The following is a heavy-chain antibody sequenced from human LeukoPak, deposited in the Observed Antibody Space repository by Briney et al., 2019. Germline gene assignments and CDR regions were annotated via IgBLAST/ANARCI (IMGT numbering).Heavy chain of an antibody. CDR1: GFTFSSYA. Sequence: GGSLRLSCAASGFTFSSYAMHWVRQAPGKGLEWVANIKQDGSEKYYVDSVKGRFTISRDNAKNSLYLQMNSLRAEDTAVYYCARLSTYSFRLQYWGQGTLVTVSS. V-gene: IGHV3-7*01. J-gene: IGHJ4*02. D-gene: IGHD5-12*01. CDR2: IKQDGSEK. CDR3: ARLSTYSFRLQY.